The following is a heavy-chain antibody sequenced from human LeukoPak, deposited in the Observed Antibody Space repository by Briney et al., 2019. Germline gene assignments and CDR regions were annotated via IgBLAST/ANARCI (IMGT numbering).Heavy chain of an antibody. CDR2: ISGSGGGST. J-gene: IGHJ4*02. V-gene: IGHV3-23*01. D-gene: IGHD5-12*01. CDR3: ARDLGGYDNDY. Sequence: GGSLRLSCAASGFTFSSYAMSWVRQAPGKGLEWVSGISGSGGGSTYDADSVKGRFTISRDNAKNSLYLQMNSLRAEDTAVYYCARDLGGYDNDYWGQGTLVTVSS. CDR1: GFTFSSYA.